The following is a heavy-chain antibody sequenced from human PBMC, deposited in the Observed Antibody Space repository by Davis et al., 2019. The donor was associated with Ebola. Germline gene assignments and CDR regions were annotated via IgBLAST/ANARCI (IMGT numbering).Heavy chain of an antibody. J-gene: IGHJ5*02. Sequence: GGSLRLSCTGSGFTFTRYSIGWVRQMPGKGLEWMGIIYPGDSDTSYSPPFEGQVTISADRSTAYLQWSSLKASDTAMYYCARVAVAGTLGWFDPWGQGTLVTVSS. CDR1: GFTFTRYS. CDR2: IYPGDSDT. V-gene: IGHV5-51*01. CDR3: ARVAVAGTLGWFDP. D-gene: IGHD6-19*01.